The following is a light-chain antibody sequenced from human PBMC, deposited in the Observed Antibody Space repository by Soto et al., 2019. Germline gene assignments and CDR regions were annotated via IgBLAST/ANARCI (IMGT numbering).Light chain of an antibody. CDR2: EVF. J-gene: IGLJ1*01. Sequence: QSALTQPPSASGSPGQSVTISCTGTSSDVGGYNYVSWYQQHPGQAPTLMIYEVFKRPSGVPDRFSGSKSGNTASLTVSGLQADDEADYYCSSYAGSNNFDVFGTGTKLTVL. CDR1: SSDVGGYNY. CDR3: SSYAGSNNFDV. V-gene: IGLV2-8*01.